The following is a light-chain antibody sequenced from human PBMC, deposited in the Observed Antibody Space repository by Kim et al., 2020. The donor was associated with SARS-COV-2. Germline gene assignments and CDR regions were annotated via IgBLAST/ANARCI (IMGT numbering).Light chain of an antibody. Sequence: VSPGEGATLPCRASQSVTNNLAWYQQKPGQAPRLLIYGAYTRASGIPARISGSGSGTEFTLTISSLQSEDFAVYYCQQYNKWPLTFGGGTKVDIK. CDR2: GAY. V-gene: IGKV3-15*01. CDR3: QQYNKWPLT. J-gene: IGKJ4*01. CDR1: QSVTNN.